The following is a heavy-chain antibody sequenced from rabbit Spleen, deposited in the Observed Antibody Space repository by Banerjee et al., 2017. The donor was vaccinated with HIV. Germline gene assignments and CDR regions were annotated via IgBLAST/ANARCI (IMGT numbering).Heavy chain of an antibody. CDR2: IYTGSSAST. CDR3: ARNQDGSNGYIDLSL. Sequence: QSLEESGGGLVQPEGSLTLTCTASGFSFSSSYYMCWVRQAPGKGLEWIGCIYTGSSASTYYASWAKGRFTISKTSSTTVTLQMTSLTAADTATYFCARNQDGSNGYIDLSLWGQGTLVTVS. CDR1: GFSFSSSYY. D-gene: IGHD1-1*01. V-gene: IGHV1S40*01. J-gene: IGHJ3*01.